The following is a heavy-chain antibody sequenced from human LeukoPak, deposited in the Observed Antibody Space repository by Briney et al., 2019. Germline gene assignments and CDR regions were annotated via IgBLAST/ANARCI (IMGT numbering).Heavy chain of an antibody. CDR2: IIPIFGTA. D-gene: IGHD5-18*01. V-gene: IGHV1-69*01. Sequence: SVKVSCKASGGTFSSYAISWVRQAPGQGLEWMGGIIPIFGTANYAQKFQGRVTITADESTSTAYMELSSLRSEDSAVYYCARRKQLWLGIFDYWGQGTLVTVSS. CDR3: ARRKQLWLGIFDY. CDR1: GGTFSSYA. J-gene: IGHJ4*02.